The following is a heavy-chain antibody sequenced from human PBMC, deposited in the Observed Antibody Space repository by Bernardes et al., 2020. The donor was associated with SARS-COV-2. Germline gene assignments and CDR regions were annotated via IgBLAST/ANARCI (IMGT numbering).Heavy chain of an antibody. CDR2: LSGRGST. J-gene: IGHJ4*02. V-gene: IGHV3-23*01. Sequence: GGSLRLSCAASGFTLSYYAMSWVRQAPGKGLEWVSALSGRGSTYYADSVKGRFTISGDNSKNTLNLQMNSLRAEDTAVYYCARDYCSDRSGYRSAQYFDYWSQGTLVTVSS. D-gene: IGHD3-22*01. CDR1: GFTLSYYA. CDR3: ARDYCSDRSGYRSAQYFDY.